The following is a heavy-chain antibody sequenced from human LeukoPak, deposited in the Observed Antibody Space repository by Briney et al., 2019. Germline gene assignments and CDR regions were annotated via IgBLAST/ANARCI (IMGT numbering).Heavy chain of an antibody. CDR3: AREGLPFHRYFDL. Sequence: SETLSLSCTVSGGSISTYYWSWTRQPPGKGLDWIGYISYNVNTNYNPSLKRRVTISVDTSKNQLSLKLNSVTAADTAVYYCAREGLPFHRYFDLWGRGTLVTVSS. V-gene: IGHV4-59*01. D-gene: IGHD2-21*02. CDR2: ISYNVNT. J-gene: IGHJ2*01. CDR1: GGSISTYY.